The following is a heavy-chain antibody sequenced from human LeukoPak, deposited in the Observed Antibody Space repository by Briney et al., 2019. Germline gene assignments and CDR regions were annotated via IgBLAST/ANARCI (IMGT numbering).Heavy chain of an antibody. J-gene: IGHJ3*02. CDR2: ISSSSSYI. D-gene: IGHD3-10*01. CDR1: GFTFSGYS. CDR3: ARAVYGSSAFDI. Sequence: GGSLRLSCAASGFTFSGYSMNWVRQAPGKGLEWVSSISSSSSYIYYADSVKGRFTISRDNAKNSLYLQMNSLRAEDTAVYYCARAVYGSSAFDIWGQGTMVTVSS. V-gene: IGHV3-21*01.